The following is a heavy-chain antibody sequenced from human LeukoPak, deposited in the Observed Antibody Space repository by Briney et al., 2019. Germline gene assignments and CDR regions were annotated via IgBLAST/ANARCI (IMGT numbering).Heavy chain of an antibody. Sequence: GGSLRLSCVVSGFTFNRCWMNWVRQAPGKGLEWVAHINPDGRDTYYVDSVKGRFTISRDNAQNSKYLQMNSLRVEDTAVYYCTSWGDTTAEYFQRWGQGTLVTVSS. CDR3: TSWGDTTAEYFQR. V-gene: IGHV3-7*01. J-gene: IGHJ1*01. CDR1: GFTFNRCW. D-gene: IGHD2-21*02. CDR2: INPDGRDT.